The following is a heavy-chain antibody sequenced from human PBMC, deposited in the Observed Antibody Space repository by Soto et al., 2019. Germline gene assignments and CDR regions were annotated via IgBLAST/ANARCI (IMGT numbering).Heavy chain of an antibody. D-gene: IGHD5-18*01. V-gene: IGHV1-18*01. CDR3: AKDRGYGYRFDP. CDR1: GYTFLNYG. CDR2: IQTDTDHA. J-gene: IGHJ5*02. Sequence: QVQLVQSGPEVKKPGASVKVACKASGYTFLNYGINWVRQAPGQGLEWMGGIQTDTDHATSAQRFEGRVTMTADTSTGTAYMELRDLRSDDTAVYYCAKDRGYGYRFDPWGQGTLVTVSA.